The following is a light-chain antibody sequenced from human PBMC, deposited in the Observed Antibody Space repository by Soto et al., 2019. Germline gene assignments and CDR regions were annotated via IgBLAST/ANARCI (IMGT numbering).Light chain of an antibody. CDR1: SSNIGSNY. CDR3: AAWDDSLSGVL. J-gene: IGLJ2*01. Sequence: QSVLTQPPSASGTPGQRVTISCSGSSSNIGSNYVYWYQQLPGTAPKLLIYRNNQRPLGVPDRFSGSKSGTSASLAISGLRSEDETDYYCAAWDDSLSGVLFGGGTKLTVL. V-gene: IGLV1-47*01. CDR2: RNN.